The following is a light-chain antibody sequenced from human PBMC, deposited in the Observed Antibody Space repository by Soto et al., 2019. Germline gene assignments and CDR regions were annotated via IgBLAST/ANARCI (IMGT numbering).Light chain of an antibody. Sequence: EIEMTQSPATMSVSPGETATLSCRASQSVRSNLAWYQQKPGQAPRLLIYGASTRATGVPARVSSSASGTEFTLTISSLQSEDFAVYSCHQYNTWPPTFGQGTKVEIK. V-gene: IGKV3-15*01. CDR2: GAS. J-gene: IGKJ1*01. CDR1: QSVRSN. CDR3: HQYNTWPPT.